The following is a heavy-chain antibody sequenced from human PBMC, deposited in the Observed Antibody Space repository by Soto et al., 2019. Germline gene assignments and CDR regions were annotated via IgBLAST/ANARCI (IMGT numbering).Heavy chain of an antibody. D-gene: IGHD3-3*01. CDR3: ERSWNDFWSGYYAC. CDR1: GYTFTGYG. V-gene: IGHV1-18*01. J-gene: IGHJ4*02. CDR2: ISAYNGKT. Sequence: SVKVACKASGYTFTGYGISWVRQAPGQGLEWMGWISAYNGKTNYAQKVQGRVTMTTDTSTSTAYMELRSLRSEDTAVYYCERSWNDFWSGYYACWGQGTLVTVSS.